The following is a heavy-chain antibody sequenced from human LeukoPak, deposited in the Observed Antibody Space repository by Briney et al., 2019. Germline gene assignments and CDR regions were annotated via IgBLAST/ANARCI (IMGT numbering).Heavy chain of an antibody. CDR1: GDSVSSNSAA. J-gene: IGHJ4*02. V-gene: IGHV6-1*01. CDR2: TYYRSKWYT. D-gene: IGHD1-1*01. CDR3: ARSTGPIDY. Sequence: SQTLSLTCAIPGDSVSSNSAAWNWIRQSPSRGLEWLGRTYYRSKWYTYYAVSVKSRISINRDTSKNHISPQLNSVTPEDTAVYYCARSTGPIDYWGQGTLVTVSS.